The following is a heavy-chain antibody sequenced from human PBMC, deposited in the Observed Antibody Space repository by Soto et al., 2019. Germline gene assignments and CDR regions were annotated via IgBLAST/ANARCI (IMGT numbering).Heavy chain of an antibody. Sequence: ASVKVSCKASGYTFTSYGISWVRQAPGQGLEWMGWISAYNGNTNYAQKLQGRVTMTTDTSTSTAYMELRSLRSDDTAVYYCARVRKVLRFLEWSDYWGQGTLVTVSS. CDR3: ARVRKVLRFLEWSDY. CDR1: GYTFTSYG. J-gene: IGHJ4*02. D-gene: IGHD3-3*01. CDR2: ISAYNGNT. V-gene: IGHV1-18*01.